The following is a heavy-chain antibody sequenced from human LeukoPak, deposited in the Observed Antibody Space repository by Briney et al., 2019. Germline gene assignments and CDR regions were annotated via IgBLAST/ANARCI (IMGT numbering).Heavy chain of an antibody. J-gene: IGHJ3*02. D-gene: IGHD3-22*01. CDR3: TRPRWGYYDSSGYNDAFDI. CDR2: IRSKANSYAT. V-gene: IGHV3-73*01. Sequence: GGSLRLSCAASGFTFSGSAMHWVRQASGKGLEWVGRIRSKANSYATAYAASVKGRFTTSRDDSKNTAYLQMNSLKTEDTAVYYCTRPRWGYYDSSGYNDAFDIWGQGTMVTVSS. CDR1: GFTFSGSA.